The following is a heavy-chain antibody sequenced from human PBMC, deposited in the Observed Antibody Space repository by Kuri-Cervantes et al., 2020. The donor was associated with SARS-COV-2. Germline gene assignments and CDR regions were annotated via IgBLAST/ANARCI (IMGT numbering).Heavy chain of an antibody. CDR1: GYTATSDY. D-gene: IGHD2-15*01. CDR2: IDPDGSTT. J-gene: IGHJ4*02. CDR3: APAMAASWYFDH. Sequence: ASVKVSRKASGYTATSDYIHWGRQAPGQGPEWMGLIDPDGSTTVYAQKFQDRITMTSDTSTSTVYMEVRSLRSEDTATYDCAPAMAASWYFDHWGRGTLVTVSS. V-gene: IGHV1-46*01.